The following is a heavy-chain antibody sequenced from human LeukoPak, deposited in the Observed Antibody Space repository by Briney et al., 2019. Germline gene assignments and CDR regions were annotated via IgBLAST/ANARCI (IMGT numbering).Heavy chain of an antibody. CDR1: GFTFSSYA. CDR3: ARDNGYSYGYGDY. D-gene: IGHD5-18*01. Sequence: GGSLRLSCAASGFTFSSYAMHWVRQAPGKGLEWVAVISYDGSNKYYADSAKGRFTISRDNSKNTLYLQMNSLRAEDTAVYYCARDNGYSYGYGDYWGQGTLVTVSS. V-gene: IGHV3-30*04. CDR2: ISYDGSNK. J-gene: IGHJ4*02.